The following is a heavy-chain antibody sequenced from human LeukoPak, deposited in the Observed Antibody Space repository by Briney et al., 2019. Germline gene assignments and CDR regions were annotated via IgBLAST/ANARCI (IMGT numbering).Heavy chain of an antibody. CDR1: GGSISSYY. Sequence: SETLSLTCTVSGGSISSYYWSWIRQPPGKGLEWIGYIYYSGSTNYNPSLKSRVTISVDTSKNQFSLKLSSVTAADTAVYYCARSESNGSGSYYHDYWGQGTLVTVSP. CDR3: ARSESNGSGSYYHDY. CDR2: IYYSGST. V-gene: IGHV4-59*01. J-gene: IGHJ4*02. D-gene: IGHD3-10*01.